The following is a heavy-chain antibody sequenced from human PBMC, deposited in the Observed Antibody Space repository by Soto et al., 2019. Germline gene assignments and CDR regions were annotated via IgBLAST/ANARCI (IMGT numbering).Heavy chain of an antibody. V-gene: IGHV3-15*07. CDR3: TTDYYYDSSGYFSRDYYGMDV. D-gene: IGHD3-22*01. CDR1: GFTFSNAW. Sequence: EVQLVESGGGLVKPGGSLRLSCAASGFTFSNAWMNWVRQAPGKGLEWVGRIKSKTDGGTTDYAAPVKGRFTISRDDSKNTLYLQMNSLKTEDTAVYYCTTDYYYDSSGYFSRDYYGMDVWGQGTTVTVSS. J-gene: IGHJ6*02. CDR2: IKSKTDGGTT.